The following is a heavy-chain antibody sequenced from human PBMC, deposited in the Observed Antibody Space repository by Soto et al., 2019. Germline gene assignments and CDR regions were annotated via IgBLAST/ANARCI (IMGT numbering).Heavy chain of an antibody. V-gene: IGHV1-3*01. CDR2: INAGYGNT. CDR3: ARDTGDGTFDF. Sequence: ASVKVSCKASGYTFSSYAMHWVRQAPGQRLEWMGWINAGYGNTKSSQKFQDRVTISRDTSASTAYMELTSLRSEDTAVYYCARDTGDGTFDFWGQGTLVTVPS. D-gene: IGHD7-27*01. J-gene: IGHJ4*02. CDR1: GYTFSSYA.